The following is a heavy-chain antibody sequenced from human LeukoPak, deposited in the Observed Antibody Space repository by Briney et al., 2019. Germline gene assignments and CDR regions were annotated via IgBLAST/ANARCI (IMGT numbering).Heavy chain of an antibody. CDR2: ISSSSSSI. CDR3: AKKFVGITVIAGDYFDY. Sequence: GGSLRLSCAASGFIFSSYNMNWVRQAPGKGLEWVSYISSSSSSIYYADSVRGRFTISRDNSKNTVYLQMNSLRAEDTAVYYCAKKFVGITVIAGDYFDYWGQGTLVTVSS. V-gene: IGHV3-48*01. D-gene: IGHD2-21*01. J-gene: IGHJ4*02. CDR1: GFIFSSYN.